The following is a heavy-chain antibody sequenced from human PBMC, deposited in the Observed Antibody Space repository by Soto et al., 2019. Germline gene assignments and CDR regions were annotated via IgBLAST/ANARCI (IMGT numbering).Heavy chain of an antibody. CDR2: IFSNDEK. CDR1: GFSLSNARMG. J-gene: IGHJ6*02. V-gene: IGHV2-26*01. D-gene: IGHD3-3*01. CDR3: ARDRILEWSPRERGMDV. Sequence: QVTLKESGPVLVKPTETLTLTCTVSGFSLSNARMGVSWIRQPPGKALEWLAHIFSNDEKSYSTSLKSRLTISKHTSKSQVVLTMTNMDPVDTATFYCARDRILEWSPRERGMDVWGQGTTVTVSS.